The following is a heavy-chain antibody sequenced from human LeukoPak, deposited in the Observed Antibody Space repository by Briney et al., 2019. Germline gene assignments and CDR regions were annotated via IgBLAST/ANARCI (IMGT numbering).Heavy chain of an antibody. V-gene: IGHV1-46*01. J-gene: IGHJ3*02. CDR2: INPSGGST. Sequence: GASVKVSCKASGYTFTSYYMHWVGQAPGQGLEWMGIINPSGGSTSYAQKFQGRVTMTRDTSTSTVYMELSSLRSEDTAVYYCAKSGGGVADAFDIWGQGTMVTVSS. D-gene: IGHD3-3*01. CDR1: GYTFTSYY. CDR3: AKSGGGVADAFDI.